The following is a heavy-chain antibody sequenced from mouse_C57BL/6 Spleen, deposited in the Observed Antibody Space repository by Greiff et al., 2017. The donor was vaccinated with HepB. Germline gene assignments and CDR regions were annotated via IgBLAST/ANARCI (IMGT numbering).Heavy chain of an antibody. V-gene: IGHV1-18*01. CDR1: GYTFTDYN. Sequence: VQLQQSGPELVKPGASVKIPCKASGYTFTDYNMDWVKQSHGKSLEWIGDINPNNGGTIYNQKFKGKATLTVDKSSSTAYMELRSLTSADTAVYYCARGYYGSSYYAMDYWGQGTSVTVSS. J-gene: IGHJ4*01. CDR3: ARGYYGSSYYAMDY. D-gene: IGHD1-1*01. CDR2: INPNNGGT.